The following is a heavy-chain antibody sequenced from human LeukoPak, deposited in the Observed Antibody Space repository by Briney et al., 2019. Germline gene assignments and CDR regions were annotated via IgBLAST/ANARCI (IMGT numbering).Heavy chain of an antibody. CDR2: IYSSGST. V-gene: IGHV4-4*07. CDR1: GGSISSNY. D-gene: IGHD4-17*01. Sequence: SETLSLTCTVSGGSISSNYWSWIRQPAGKGLEWIERIYSSGSTTYNPSLRSRVTMSVDTSKNQFSLKVKSVTAADTAVYYCATEGGSGYGDFVWDYWGQGTLVTVSS. CDR3: ATEGGSGYGDFVWDY. J-gene: IGHJ4*02.